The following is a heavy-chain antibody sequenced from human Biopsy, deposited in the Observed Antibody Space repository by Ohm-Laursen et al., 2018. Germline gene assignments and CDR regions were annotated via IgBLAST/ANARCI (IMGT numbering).Heavy chain of an antibody. CDR2: INHSGST. CDR1: GGSFSGYY. Sequence: TLSLTCAVYGGSFSGYYWSWIRQPPGKGLEWIGEINHSGSTSYNPSLKSRVTISVDTSKNQFSLKLSSVTAADTAVYYCARGRLRAVARFDYWGQGTLVTVSP. D-gene: IGHD6-19*01. V-gene: IGHV4-34*01. J-gene: IGHJ4*02. CDR3: ARGRLRAVARFDY.